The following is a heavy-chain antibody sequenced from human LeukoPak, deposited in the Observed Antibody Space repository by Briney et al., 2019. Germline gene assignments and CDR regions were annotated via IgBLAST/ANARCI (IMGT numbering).Heavy chain of an antibody. CDR1: GYTFTSYG. V-gene: IGHV1-18*01. CDR2: ISAYNGNI. Sequence: ASVKVSCKASGYTFTSYGISWVRQAPGQELEWMGWISAYNGNINYARKLQGRVTMTTDTSTSTAYMELRSLRSDDTAVYYCARDLGYCSSTSCRIDYWGQGTLVTVSS. CDR3: ARDLGYCSSTSCRIDY. J-gene: IGHJ4*02. D-gene: IGHD2-2*01.